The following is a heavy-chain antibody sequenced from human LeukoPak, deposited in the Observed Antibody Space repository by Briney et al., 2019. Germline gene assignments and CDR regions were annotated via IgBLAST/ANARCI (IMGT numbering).Heavy chain of an antibody. J-gene: IGHJ4*02. CDR3: AKDPGDYYDFWSGYYAAETYFDY. Sequence: PGRSLRLSCAASGFTFSSYAMHWVRQAPGKGLEWVAVISYDGSNKYYADSVKGRFTISRDNSKNTLYLQMNNLRAEDTAVYYCAKDPGDYYDFWSGYYAAETYFDYWGQGTLVTVSS. CDR1: GFTFSSYA. D-gene: IGHD3-3*01. V-gene: IGHV3-30-3*01. CDR2: ISYDGSNK.